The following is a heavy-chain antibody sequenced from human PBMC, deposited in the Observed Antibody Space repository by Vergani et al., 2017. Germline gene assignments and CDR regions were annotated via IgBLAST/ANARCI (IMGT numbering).Heavy chain of an antibody. D-gene: IGHD2-8*01. CDR2: IGSSGPYI. CDR1: GVTFSDFS. J-gene: IGHJ6*02. CDR3: ARDCTSGGCPDNYGMDV. Sequence: VQLVESGGGLVKPGGSLRLSCAASGVTFSDFSMSWVRQAPGKGLEWVAFIGSSGPYINYADSVKGRFIISRDNTNNSPFLQLRSLRAEDAAVYYCARDCTSGGCPDNYGMDVWGQGATVTVSS. V-gene: IGHV3-21*06.